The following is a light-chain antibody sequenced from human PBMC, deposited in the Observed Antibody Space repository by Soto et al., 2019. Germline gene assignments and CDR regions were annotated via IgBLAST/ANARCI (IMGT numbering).Light chain of an antibody. J-gene: IGLJ2*01. V-gene: IGLV1-51*01. CDR1: SSNIGNNY. Sequence: QSVLTQPTSVSAAPGQKVTISCSGSSSNIGNNYVSWYQQISGAAPKLLIYDNNRRPSGVPDRFSGAKSGTSATLGITGLQRGDEDDYSCATGDSSLNGAVFGGGTKLTVL. CDR3: ATGDSSLNGAV. CDR2: DNN.